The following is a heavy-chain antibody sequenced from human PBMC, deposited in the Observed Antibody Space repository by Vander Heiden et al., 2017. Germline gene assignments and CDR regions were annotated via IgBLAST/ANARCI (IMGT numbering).Heavy chain of an antibody. CDR1: AFTLSTYS. D-gene: IGHD2-21*01. CDR2: ISGSSGII. Sequence: EVQLVECGGALVQPVGSLRASCAASAFTLSTYSINWVRQAPGKGLEWVSYISGSSGIIYYADSVKGRFTISRDNAKNSVFLEMNSLRAEDTAVYYCARRPTYCGQCFDFWGQGTLVTVSS. V-gene: IGHV3-48*01. CDR3: ARRPTYCGQCFDF. J-gene: IGHJ4*02.